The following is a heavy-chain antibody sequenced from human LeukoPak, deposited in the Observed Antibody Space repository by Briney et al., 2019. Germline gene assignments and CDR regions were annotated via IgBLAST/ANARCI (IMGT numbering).Heavy chain of an antibody. CDR2: VTGGAADT. CDR1: GFIFSDYA. Sequence: PGGALILYCAASGFIFSDYAMTWVREAPGSGLEWVSTVTGGAADTYYADSVKGRFTISRDNSRNTLYLQMNSLRVEDTAVYYCASRGTTGSWGRGTLVTVSS. CDR3: ASRGTTGS. D-gene: IGHD1-1*01. V-gene: IGHV3-23*01. J-gene: IGHJ5*02.